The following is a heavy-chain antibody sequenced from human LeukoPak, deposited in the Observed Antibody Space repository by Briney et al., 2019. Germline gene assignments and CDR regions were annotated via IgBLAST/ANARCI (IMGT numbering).Heavy chain of an antibody. J-gene: IGHJ5*02. D-gene: IGHD3-3*01. CDR1: GGSISSSSYY. CDR3: ARGRRLRFLEWLLLSWFDP. CDR2: IYYSGST. Sequence: SETLSLTCTVSGGSISSSSYYWGWIRQPPGKGLEWIGSIYYSGSTYYNPSLKSRVTISVDTSKNQFSLKLSSVTAADTAVYYCARGRRLRFLEWLLLSWFDPWGQGTLVTVSS. V-gene: IGHV4-39*07.